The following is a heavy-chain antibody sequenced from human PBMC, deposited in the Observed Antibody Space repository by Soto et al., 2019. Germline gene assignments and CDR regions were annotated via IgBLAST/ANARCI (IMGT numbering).Heavy chain of an antibody. CDR3: GKVADSGYYTVER. CDR2: IKRDGTEK. CDR1: GFTFSDYW. D-gene: IGHD3-22*01. J-gene: IGHJ4*02. Sequence: GGSLRLSCVASGFTFSDYWMTWVRQTPGNGLEWVAIIKRDGTEKYYVDSVKGRFTISRDSAKNSLYLQMDNLRVEDTAVYYCGKVADSGYYTVERWGQGTLVTVSS. V-gene: IGHV3-7*01.